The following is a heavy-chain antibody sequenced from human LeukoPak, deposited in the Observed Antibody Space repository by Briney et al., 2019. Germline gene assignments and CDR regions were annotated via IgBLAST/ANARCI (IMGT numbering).Heavy chain of an antibody. Sequence: GGSLRLSCAASGFTFGTYAMSWVRQAPGKGLEWVSGISGSGGNTYYPDSTKGRFTISRDNSKKTLYLQMNNLRAEDAAVYYCAKGGSGSYREFFDAWGPGTLVTVSS. CDR1: GFTFGTYA. CDR3: AKGGSGSYREFFDA. V-gene: IGHV3-23*01. J-gene: IGHJ4*02. D-gene: IGHD6-19*01. CDR2: ISGSGGNT.